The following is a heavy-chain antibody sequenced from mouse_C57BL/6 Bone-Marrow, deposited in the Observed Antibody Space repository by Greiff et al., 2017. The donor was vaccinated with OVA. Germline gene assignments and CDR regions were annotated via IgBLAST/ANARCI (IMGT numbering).Heavy chain of an antibody. J-gene: IGHJ2*01. CDR2: IRNKPNGSTT. Sequence: EVQLQQSGGGLVQPGDSLSLSCAASGFTFTNYYMSWVRQPPGKALEWLAFIRNKPNGSTTEYSASVKGRFTISRDNSQSILYLQMNALRAEDSATYYCARYKGRVAVDYFDHWGQGTALTVSS. D-gene: IGHD1-1*01. CDR1: GFTFTNYY. CDR3: ARYKGRVAVDYFDH. V-gene: IGHV7-3*01.